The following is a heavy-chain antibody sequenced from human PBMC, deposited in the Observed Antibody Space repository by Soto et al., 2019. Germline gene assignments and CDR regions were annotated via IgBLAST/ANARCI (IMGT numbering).Heavy chain of an antibody. CDR3: ARRPPGYYYYMDV. V-gene: IGHV4-59*08. CDR1: GGSISSYY. Sequence: SETLSLTCSVSGGSISSYYWSWIRQPPGKGLEWIGYIYYSGSTNYNPSLKSRVTISVDTSKNQFSLKLSSVTAADTAVYYCARRPPGYYYYMDVWGKGTTVTVSS. J-gene: IGHJ6*03. CDR2: IYYSGST.